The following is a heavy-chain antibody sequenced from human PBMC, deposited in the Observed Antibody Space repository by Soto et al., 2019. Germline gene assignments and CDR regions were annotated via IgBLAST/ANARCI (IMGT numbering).Heavy chain of an antibody. CDR2: ISAYSGNT. Sequence: QVQLVQSGAEVKKPGSSVKVSCKASGYTFTTKGFSWVRQSPGQGLERMGWISAYSGNTNYAQKLQGRVTMTTDTSTDTAYMELRSLRSDETAVYYCARTFSNNWNAAYFDYWGQGTLVIVSS. J-gene: IGHJ4*02. V-gene: IGHV1-18*01. CDR1: GYTFTTKG. D-gene: IGHD1-1*01. CDR3: ARTFSNNWNAAYFDY.